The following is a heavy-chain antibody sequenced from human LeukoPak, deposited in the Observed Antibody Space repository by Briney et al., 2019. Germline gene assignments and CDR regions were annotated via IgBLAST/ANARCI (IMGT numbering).Heavy chain of an antibody. D-gene: IGHD1-26*01. J-gene: IGHJ4*02. CDR3: ARHAGELLLDY. CDR2: IYHSGST. CDR1: GYSISSGNY. V-gene: IGHV4-38-2*02. Sequence: PSETLSLTCTVSGYSISSGNYWGWIRQPPGKGLEWIGSIYHSGSTYYNPSLKSRVTISVDTSKNQFSLKLSSVTAADTAVYYCARHAGELLLDYWGQGTLVTVSS.